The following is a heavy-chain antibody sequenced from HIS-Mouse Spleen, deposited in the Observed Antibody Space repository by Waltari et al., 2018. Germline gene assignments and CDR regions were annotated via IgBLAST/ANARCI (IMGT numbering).Heavy chain of an antibody. D-gene: IGHD6-13*01. V-gene: IGHV4-39*07. CDR2: VYYSGGT. CDR3: AREIPYSSSWYDWYFDL. J-gene: IGHJ2*01. CDR1: GGSISSSSYY. Sequence: QLQLQESGPGLVKPSETLSLTCTVSGGSISSSSYYWGWIRQPPGTGLEWIGSVYYSGGTCYNRALKSRVTRSVDTSKNQFSLKLSSVTAADTAVYYCAREIPYSSSWYDWYFDLWGRGTLVTVSS.